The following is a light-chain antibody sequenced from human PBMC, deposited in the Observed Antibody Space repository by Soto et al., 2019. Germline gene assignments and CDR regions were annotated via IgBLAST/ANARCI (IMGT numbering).Light chain of an antibody. V-gene: IGLV4-69*01. CDR3: QTWGTGTHVV. CDR1: SGHNNNA. J-gene: IGLJ2*01. Sequence: QSVLTQSPSASASLGASVSLTCTLSSGHNNNAIAWHQQQPEKGPRYVMKVNSDGSHSKGDGIPDRFSGSSSGAERHLTISSLQSEDEADYYCQTWGTGTHVVFGGGTQLTVL. CDR2: VNSDGSH.